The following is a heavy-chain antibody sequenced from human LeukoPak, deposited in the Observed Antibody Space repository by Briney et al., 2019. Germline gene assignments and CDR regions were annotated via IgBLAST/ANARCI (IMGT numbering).Heavy chain of an antibody. CDR1: GFSVSSNY. V-gene: IGHV3-66*01. CDR2: IYTGGNT. J-gene: IGHJ4*02. CDR3: ASIADLLYYFDS. D-gene: IGHD3-16*02. Sequence: GGSLRLSCAASGFSVSSNYMSWVRQAPGKGLEWVSLIYTGGNTYSADSVKGRFTLSRDNSKNTVYLQMNSLRVEDTAMYYCASIADLLYYFDSWGQGTLVTVSS.